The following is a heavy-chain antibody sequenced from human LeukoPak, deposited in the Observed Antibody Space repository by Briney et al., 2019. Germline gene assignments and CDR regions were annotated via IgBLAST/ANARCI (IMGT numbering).Heavy chain of an antibody. Sequence: PSETLSLTCTVSGGSISSGSYYWSWIRQPAGKGLEWIGRIYTSGSTNYNPSLKSRVTISVDTSKNQFSLKLSSVTAADTAVYYCARGRRLPVYGSGSYYRYFDYWGQGTLVTVSS. CDR2: IYTSGST. V-gene: IGHV4-61*02. J-gene: IGHJ4*02. CDR3: ARGRRLPVYGSGSYYRYFDY. CDR1: GGSISSGSYY. D-gene: IGHD3-10*01.